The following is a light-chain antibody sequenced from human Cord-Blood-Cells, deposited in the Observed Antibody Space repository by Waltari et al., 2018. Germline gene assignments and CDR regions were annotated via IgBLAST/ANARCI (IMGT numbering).Light chain of an antibody. CDR3: QQYNNWPLT. Sequence: ELVMTQSPATLSVSRGERATLSCRASQSVSSNLAWYQQKPGQAPRLLIYGASTRATGIPARFSGSGSGTEFTLTISSLQSEDFAVYYCQQYNNWPLTFGPGTKVDIK. CDR1: QSVSSN. J-gene: IGKJ3*01. V-gene: IGKV3-15*01. CDR2: GAS.